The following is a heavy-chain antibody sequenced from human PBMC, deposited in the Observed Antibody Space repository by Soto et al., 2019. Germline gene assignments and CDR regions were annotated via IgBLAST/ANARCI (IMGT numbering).Heavy chain of an antibody. V-gene: IGHV5-51*01. CDR1: GYSFTTYW. D-gene: IGHD6-13*01. J-gene: IGHJ4*02. CDR2: IYPGDSET. CDR3: ARLTYSSSWNYYLDY. Sequence: PGESLKISCKGSGYSFTTYWIGWVRQMPGKGLEWMGIIYPGDSETRYSPSFQGQVTMSADKSISTAYLQWSSLKASDTAMYYCARLTYSSSWNYYLDYWGQGTLVTVSS.